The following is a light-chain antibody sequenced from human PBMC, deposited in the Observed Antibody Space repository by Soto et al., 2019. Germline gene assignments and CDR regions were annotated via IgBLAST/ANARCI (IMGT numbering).Light chain of an antibody. CDR2: GAS. Sequence: EIVLTQSPGTLSLSPGERATLSCRASQTVSSNYLAWYQQKPGQAPRLLIYGASSRATGIPDRFSGSGSGPDFTLTISRLEPEAFAVYYCQQYGSSQSFGQGNKVEIK. V-gene: IGKV3-20*01. J-gene: IGKJ1*01. CDR1: QTVSSNY. CDR3: QQYGSSQS.